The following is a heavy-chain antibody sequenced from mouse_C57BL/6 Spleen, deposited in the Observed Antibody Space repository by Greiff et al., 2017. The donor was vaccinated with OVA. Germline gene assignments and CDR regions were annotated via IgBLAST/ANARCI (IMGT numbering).Heavy chain of an antibody. CDR3: ARDDGYPYWYFDV. V-gene: IGHV3-6*01. Sequence: EVQLQESGPGLVKPSQSLSLTCSVTGYSITSGYYWNLIRQFPGNKLEWMGYISYDGSNNYHPSLKNRISITRDTSKNQFFLKLNSVTTEDTATYYCARDDGYPYWYFDVWGTGTTVTVSS. CDR2: ISYDGSN. CDR1: GYSITSGYY. D-gene: IGHD2-3*01. J-gene: IGHJ1*03.